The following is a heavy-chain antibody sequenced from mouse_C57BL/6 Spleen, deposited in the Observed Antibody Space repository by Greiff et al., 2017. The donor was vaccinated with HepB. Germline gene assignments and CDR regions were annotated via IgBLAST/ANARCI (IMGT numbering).Heavy chain of an antibody. V-gene: IGHV1-50*01. CDR3: ARRPTTVDDY. CDR2: IDPSDSYT. CDR1: GYTFTSYW. D-gene: IGHD1-1*01. Sequence: QVQLKQPGAELVKPGASVKLSCKASGYTFTSYWMQWVKQRPGQGLEWIGEIDPSDSYTNYNQKFKGKATLTVDTSSSTAYMQLSSLTSEDSAVYYCARRPTTVDDYWGQGTTLTVSS. J-gene: IGHJ2*01.